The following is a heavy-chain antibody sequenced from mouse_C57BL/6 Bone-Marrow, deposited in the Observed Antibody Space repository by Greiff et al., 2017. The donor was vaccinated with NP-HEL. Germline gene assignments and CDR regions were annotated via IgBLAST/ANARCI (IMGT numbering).Heavy chain of an antibody. Sequence: QVHVKQSGAELVRPGASVKLSCKASGYTFTDYYINWVKQRPGQGLEWIARIYPGSGNTYYNEKFKGKATLTAEKSSSTAYMQLSSLTSEDSAVYFCARYGNYKDYYAMDYWGQGTSVTVSS. CDR1: GYTFTDYY. D-gene: IGHD2-1*01. CDR3: ARYGNYKDYYAMDY. V-gene: IGHV1-76*01. J-gene: IGHJ4*01. CDR2: IYPGSGNT.